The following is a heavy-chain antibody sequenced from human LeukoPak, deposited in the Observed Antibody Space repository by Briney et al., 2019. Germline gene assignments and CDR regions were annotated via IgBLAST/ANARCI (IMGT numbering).Heavy chain of an antibody. CDR2: INQDGSEN. D-gene: IGHD3-22*01. V-gene: IGHV3-7*01. CDR1: GFTFSSYA. Sequence: GGSLRLSCAASGFTFSSYAMSWVRQAPGMGLEWVANINQDGSENYYVDPVKGRFTISRDNANNSLYLHMNSLRAEDTAVYYCAGDPPSGYDSPGDWGQGTLVTVSS. J-gene: IGHJ4*02. CDR3: AGDPPSGYDSPGD.